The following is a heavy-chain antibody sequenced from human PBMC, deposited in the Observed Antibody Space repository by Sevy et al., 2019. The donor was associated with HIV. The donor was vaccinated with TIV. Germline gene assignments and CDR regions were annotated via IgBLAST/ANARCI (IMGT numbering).Heavy chain of an antibody. V-gene: IGHV1-8*01. D-gene: IGHD7-27*01. J-gene: IGHJ4*02. CDR3: ARGRLTGIGFDY. CDR1: GYTFTSFE. CDR2: MSPNRGNT. Sequence: ASVKVSCKASGYTFTSFEINWVRPATGQGLEGMGGMSPNRGNTGYAQKFQGRLTMTRNNSISTAYMELSSLRSEDTAVDYCARGRLTGIGFDYWGQGTLVTVSS.